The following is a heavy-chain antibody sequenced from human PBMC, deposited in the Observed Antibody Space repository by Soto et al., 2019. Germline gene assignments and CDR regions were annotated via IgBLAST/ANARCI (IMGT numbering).Heavy chain of an antibody. CDR1: GYTFTSHG. V-gene: IGHV1-18*04. CDR2: ISGYNGNT. J-gene: IGHJ4*02. Sequence: GASVKVSCKASGYTFTSHGISWVRQAPGQGLEWMGWISGYNGNTNYAQKLQGRVTMTTDTSTSTAYMELRSLRSDDTAVYYCASCAGQNRDLGGPFDYWGQGTRVTVSS. CDR3: ASCAGQNRDLGGPFDY. D-gene: IGHD2-15*01.